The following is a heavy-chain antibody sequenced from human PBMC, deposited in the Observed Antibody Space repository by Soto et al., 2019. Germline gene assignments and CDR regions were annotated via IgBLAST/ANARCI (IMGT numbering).Heavy chain of an antibody. D-gene: IGHD5-18*01. Sequence: QVQLVESGGGVVQPGRSLRLSCAASGFTFSNYGMHWVRQAPGKGLEWVAVISYDGSNKYYADSVKGRFTISRDNSKNTLYLQMNRLRAEDTAVYYCAKDVRAAMVTFGDFWGQGTLVTVSS. CDR3: AKDVRAAMVTFGDF. CDR2: ISYDGSNK. CDR1: GFTFSNYG. V-gene: IGHV3-30*18. J-gene: IGHJ4*02.